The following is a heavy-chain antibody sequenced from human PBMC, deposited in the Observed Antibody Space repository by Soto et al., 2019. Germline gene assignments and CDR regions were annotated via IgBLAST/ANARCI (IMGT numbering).Heavy chain of an antibody. V-gene: IGHV4-59*08. CDR1: GGSISSYY. CDR2: IYYSGST. D-gene: IGHD6-6*01. J-gene: IGHJ4*02. CDR3: AQGFSGSARFDY. Sequence: SETLSLTCTVSGGSISSYYWSWIRQPPGKGLEWIGYIYYSGSTNYNPSLKSRVTISVDTSKNQFSLKLSSVTAADTAVYYCAQGFSGSARFDYWGQGTLVTVSS.